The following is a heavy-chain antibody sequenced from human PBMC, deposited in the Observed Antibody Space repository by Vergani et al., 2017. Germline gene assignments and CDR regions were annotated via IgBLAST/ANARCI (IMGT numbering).Heavy chain of an antibody. CDR2: ISSNGGST. CDR3: ARVSNYYDSSGMGD. V-gene: IGHV3-64D*06. D-gene: IGHD3-22*01. Sequence: EVQLVESGGGLVQPGGSLRLSCSASGFTFSSYAMHWVRQAPGKGLEYVSAISSNGGSTYYADSVKGRFTISRDNSKNTLYLQMSSLRAEDTAVYYCARVSNYYDSSGMGDWGQGTLVTVSS. J-gene: IGHJ4*02. CDR1: GFTFSSYA.